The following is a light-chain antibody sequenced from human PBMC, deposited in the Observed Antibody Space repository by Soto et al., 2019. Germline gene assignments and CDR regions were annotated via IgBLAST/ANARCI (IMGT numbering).Light chain of an antibody. V-gene: IGLV2-14*03. J-gene: IGLJ2*01. CDR2: DVS. Sequence: QSALTQPASVSGSPGQSITISCTGTSSDVGGYNYVSWYQQHPGKAPKLMIYDVSNRPSGVSIRFSGSKSGNTASLTISGLQAEDEADYYCSSYTNSGTVVFGGGTKVTVL. CDR3: SSYTNSGTVV. CDR1: SSDVGGYNY.